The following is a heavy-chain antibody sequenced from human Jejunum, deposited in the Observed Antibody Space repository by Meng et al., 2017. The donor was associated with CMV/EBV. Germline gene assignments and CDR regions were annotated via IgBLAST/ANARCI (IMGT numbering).Heavy chain of an antibody. J-gene: IGHJ6*02. CDR2: VCINDPTI. CDR1: GFSVSGCS. CDR3: ATTPLANVMI. D-gene: IGHD2-8*01. Sequence: CAASGFSVSGCSLFWVRQAQGPGMGLVSFVCINDPTINCANSVKDRFTTSRDNAKNSLFLQMNSLRADDTAIYYCATTPLANVMIWGQGTTVTVSS. V-gene: IGHV3-48*03.